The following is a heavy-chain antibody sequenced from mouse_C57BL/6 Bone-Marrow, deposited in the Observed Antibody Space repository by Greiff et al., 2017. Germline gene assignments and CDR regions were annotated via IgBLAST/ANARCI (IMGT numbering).Heavy chain of an antibody. CDR3: ARREEGSSGEFYYFDY. V-gene: IGHV1-52*01. Sequence: QVQLQQPGAELVRPGSSVKLSCKASGYTFTSYWMHWVKQRPIQGLEWIGNIDPSDSETHYNQKFKDKATLTVDKSSSTAYMQLSSLTSEDSAVYYCARREEGSSGEFYYFDYWGQGTTLTVSS. D-gene: IGHD1-3*01. CDR2: IDPSDSET. CDR1: GYTFTSYW. J-gene: IGHJ2*01.